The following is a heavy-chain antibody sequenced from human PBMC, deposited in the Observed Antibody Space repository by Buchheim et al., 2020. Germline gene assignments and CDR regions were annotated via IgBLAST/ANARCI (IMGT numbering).Heavy chain of an antibody. Sequence: QVQLVESGGGVVQPGRSLRLSCAASGFTFSSYGMHWVRQAPGKGLEWVAVIWYDGSNKYYADSVKGRFTISRDNAKNSLYLQMNSLRAEDTAVYYCARGGEYQLLPFDYWGQGTL. D-gene: IGHD2-2*01. V-gene: IGHV3-33*03. CDR2: IWYDGSNK. J-gene: IGHJ4*02. CDR1: GFTFSSYG. CDR3: ARGGEYQLLPFDY.